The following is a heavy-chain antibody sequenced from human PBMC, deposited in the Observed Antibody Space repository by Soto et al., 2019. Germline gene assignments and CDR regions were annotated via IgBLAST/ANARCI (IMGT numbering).Heavy chain of an antibody. CDR3: ARYSSGVYNSFDP. J-gene: IGHJ5*02. V-gene: IGHV3-21*01. D-gene: IGHD6-19*01. CDR1: GFIFSVYS. CDR2: ISSSFNYV. Sequence: LRLSCAASGFIFSVYSMNCGRQAPGKGLEWVAFISSSFNYVYYADSVKGRFTISRDNAKNSLYLQMNSLRAEDTAVYYCARYSSGVYNSFDPWGQGALVTSPQ.